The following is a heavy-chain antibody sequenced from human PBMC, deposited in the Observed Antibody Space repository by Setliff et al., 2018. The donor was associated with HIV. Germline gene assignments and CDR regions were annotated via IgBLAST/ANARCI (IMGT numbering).Heavy chain of an antibody. D-gene: IGHD3-3*01. J-gene: IGHJ1*01. CDR3: ARVGPPDFWSGSFQH. CDR1: GDSISSGAYY. V-gene: IGHV4-61*09. Sequence: PSETLSLTCTVSGDSISSGAYYWTWLRQPAGKGLEWIGHVYTSGSTNYNPSLKSRVTISLDTSKNQFSLKLSSVTAADTAVYYCARVGPPDFWSGSFQHWGQGTLVTVSS. CDR2: VYTSGST.